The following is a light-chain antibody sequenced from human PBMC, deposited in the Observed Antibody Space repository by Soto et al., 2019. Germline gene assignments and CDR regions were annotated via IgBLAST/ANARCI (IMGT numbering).Light chain of an antibody. CDR2: AAS. Sequence: DIQLTQSPSSLSASVGDRVTITCRASQSITTYLNWYQQKPGKAPKLLIYAASSLQSGVPSRFSGSGSGTDFTLTISSLQIEDFATYYCQQSDSTLWTFGQGTKVDIK. CDR1: QSITTY. CDR3: QQSDSTLWT. J-gene: IGKJ1*01. V-gene: IGKV1-39*01.